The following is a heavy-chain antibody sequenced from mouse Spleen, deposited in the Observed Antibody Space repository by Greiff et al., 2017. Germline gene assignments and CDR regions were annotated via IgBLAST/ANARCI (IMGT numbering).Heavy chain of an antibody. CDR2: ISSGGGST. J-gene: IGHJ3*01. D-gene: IGHD1-1*01. CDR3: ARDYYGSSPFAY. V-gene: IGHV5-9*01. Sequence: EVMLVESGGGLVKRGGSLKLSCAASGFTFSSYYMSWVRQTPEKRLEWVATISSGGGSTYYPDSVKGRFTISRDNAKNTLYLQMSSLNSEETAVYYCARDYYGSSPFAYWGQGTLVTVSA. CDR1: GFTFSSYY.